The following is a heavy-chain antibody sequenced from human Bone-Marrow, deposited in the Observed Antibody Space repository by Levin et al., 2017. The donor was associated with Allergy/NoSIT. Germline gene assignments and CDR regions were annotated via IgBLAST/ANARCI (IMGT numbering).Heavy chain of an antibody. CDR2: IVPIFGTA. D-gene: IGHD6-13*01. CDR1: GGTFSSYA. CDR3: ARDRLRGSSWSTRPQHWYFDL. J-gene: IGHJ2*01. V-gene: IGHV1-69*06. Sequence: SVKVSCKASGGTFSSYAISWVRQTPGQGLEWMGGIVPIFGTANYAQKFQGRVTITADKSTSTAYMELSSLRSEDTAVYYCARDRLRGSSWSTRPQHWYFDLWGRGTLVTVA.